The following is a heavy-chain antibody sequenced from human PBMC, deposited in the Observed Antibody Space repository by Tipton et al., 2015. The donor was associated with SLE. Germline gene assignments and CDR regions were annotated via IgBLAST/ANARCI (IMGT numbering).Heavy chain of an antibody. CDR1: GFTFSNAW. CDR2: IKSKTDGGTT. J-gene: IGHJ3*02. D-gene: IGHD1-26*01. Sequence: SLRLSCVASGFTFSNAWMSWVRQAPGKGLEWVGRIKSKTDGGTTDYAAPVKGRFTISRDDSKNTLYLQMNSLRAEDTAVYYCAKDRSGSYPGDAFDIWGQGTMVTVSS. CDR3: AKDRSGSYPGDAFDI. V-gene: IGHV3-15*01.